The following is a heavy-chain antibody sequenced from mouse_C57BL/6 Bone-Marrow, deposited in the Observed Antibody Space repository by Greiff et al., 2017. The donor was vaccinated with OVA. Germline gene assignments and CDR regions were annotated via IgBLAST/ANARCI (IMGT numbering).Heavy chain of an antibody. D-gene: IGHD2-2*01. V-gene: IGHV1-7*01. J-gene: IGHJ2*01. CDR1: GYTFTSYW. CDR2: INPSSGYT. Sequence: VQLQQSGTVLARPGASVKMSCKTSGYTFTSYWMHWVKQRPGQGLEWIGYINPSSGYTKYNQKFKDKATLTADKSSSTAYMQLSSLTYEDSAVYYCARWFFFDYWGQGTTLTVSS. CDR3: ARWFFFDY.